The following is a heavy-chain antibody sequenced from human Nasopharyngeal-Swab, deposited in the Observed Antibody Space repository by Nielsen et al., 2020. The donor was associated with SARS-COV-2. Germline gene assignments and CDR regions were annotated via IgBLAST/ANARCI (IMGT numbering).Heavy chain of an antibody. J-gene: IGHJ5*02. Sequence: SETLSLTCTVSGGSIRDYYWSWIRQPPGKGLEWIGYIYDNGSTKYNPSVKSRVTISIDTSKNQFSLNLNSVTAADTAVYYCARHRNYEGAESWGQGTLVTVSS. CDR3: ARHRNYEGAES. V-gene: IGHV4-59*08. D-gene: IGHD1-26*01. CDR1: GGSIRDYY. CDR2: IYDNGST.